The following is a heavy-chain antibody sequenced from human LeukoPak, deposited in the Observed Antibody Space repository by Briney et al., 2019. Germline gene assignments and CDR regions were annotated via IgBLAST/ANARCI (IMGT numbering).Heavy chain of an antibody. J-gene: IGHJ4*02. V-gene: IGHV4-34*01. CDR1: GGFFSGYY. Sequence: SETLSLTCAVYGGFFSGYYWSWIRQPPGKGLERIGEINHSGSTNYNPSLKSRVTISVDTSKNQFSLKLSSVTAADTAVYYCAAIAAAGTADYWGQGTLVTVSS. D-gene: IGHD6-13*01. CDR3: AAIAAAGTADY. CDR2: INHSGST.